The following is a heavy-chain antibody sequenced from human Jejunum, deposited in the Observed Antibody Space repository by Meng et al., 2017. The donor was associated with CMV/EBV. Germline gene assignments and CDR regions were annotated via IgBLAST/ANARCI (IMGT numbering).Heavy chain of an antibody. CDR3: ASFDHIPRRNYFDY. Sequence: VQLEAAGPELVEPVQVSSLPCAVSGGTMSSGNYYWSWIRQPPGKGLEWIGYIHHSGSAYYNPSLKSRVSISVDTSKNQFSLNLNSMTAADTAVYYCASFDHIPRRNYFDYWGQGTLVTVSS. CDR2: IHHSGSA. V-gene: IGHV4-30-4*01. J-gene: IGHJ4*02. CDR1: GGTMSSGNYY. D-gene: IGHD2-21*01.